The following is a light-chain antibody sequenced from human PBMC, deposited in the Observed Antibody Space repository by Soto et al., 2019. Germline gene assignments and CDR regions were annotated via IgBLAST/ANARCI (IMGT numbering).Light chain of an antibody. J-gene: IGKJ1*01. CDR1: QSVNSN. CDR2: GSS. Sequence: EIVMTQSPETLSVSPGERATLSCRASQSVNSNLAWYQQKPGQAPRLLIHGSSTRATGIPARFSGSGSGTEFTLNISSLQSEDFAVYYCQQYNNWPPWTFGQGTKVDIK. CDR3: QQYNNWPPWT. V-gene: IGKV3-15*01.